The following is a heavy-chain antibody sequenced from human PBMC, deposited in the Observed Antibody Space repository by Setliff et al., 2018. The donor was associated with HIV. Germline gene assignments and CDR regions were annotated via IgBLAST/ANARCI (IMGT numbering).Heavy chain of an antibody. D-gene: IGHD3-16*01. Sequence: SETLSLTCDVSGFSISSRYYWGWIRQSPGRGLEWIGNIYHTGSSYYNPSLNDQATISLDTSKNQFSLKLTSMTAADTAVYYCARGGSRGLDYWGQGTPVTAPQ. CDR1: GFSISSRYY. CDR2: IYHTGSS. CDR3: ARGGSRGLDY. J-gene: IGHJ4*02. V-gene: IGHV4-38-2*01.